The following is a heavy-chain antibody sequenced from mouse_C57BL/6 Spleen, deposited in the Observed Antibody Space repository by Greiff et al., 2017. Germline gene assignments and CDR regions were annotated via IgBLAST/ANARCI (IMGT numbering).Heavy chain of an antibody. V-gene: IGHV5-17*01. D-gene: IGHD1-1*01. CDR3: ARPGSRGYFDV. J-gene: IGHJ1*03. CDR2: ISSGSSTI. CDR1: GFTFSDYG. Sequence: EVKLVESGGGLVKPGGSLKLSCAASGFTFSDYGMHWVRQAPEKGLEWVAYISSGSSTIYYADTVKGRFTISRDNAKNTLFLQMTSLRSEDTAMYYCARPGSRGYFDVWGTGTTVTVSS.